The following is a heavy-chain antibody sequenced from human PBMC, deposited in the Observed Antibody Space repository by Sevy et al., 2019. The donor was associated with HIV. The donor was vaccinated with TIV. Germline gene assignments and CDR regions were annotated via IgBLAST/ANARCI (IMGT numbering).Heavy chain of an antibody. CDR3: ASATKRGSGLDY. CDR1: RGSISLYY. D-gene: IGHD6-19*01. V-gene: IGHV4-59*01. CDR2: IYYSGST. Sequence: SETLSLTCTVSRGSISLYYWSWVRQPPGKGLEWIGYIYYSGSTNYTPSLKSRVAFSVDTSKNQFSLKLTSVTAADTAVYYFASATKRGSGLDYWGQGTLVTVSS. J-gene: IGHJ4*02.